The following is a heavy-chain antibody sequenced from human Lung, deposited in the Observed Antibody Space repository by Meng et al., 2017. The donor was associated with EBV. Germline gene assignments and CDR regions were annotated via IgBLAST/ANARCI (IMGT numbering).Heavy chain of an antibody. CDR3: TTQPRYCSGSSCHDRGVYFQH. J-gene: IGHJ1*01. CDR2: IKSKTAGGTI. CDR1: GFTFSKAW. D-gene: IGHD2-15*01. V-gene: IGHV3-15*01. Sequence: EVQLVESGGGLVKPGGSFRLYCAASGFTFSKAWMNWVRQAPGKGLEWVGRIKSKTAGGTIDYAAPVKGKFTISRDDSQNTLHLQMNSLKTEDTAVYYCTTQPRYCSGSSCHDRGVYFQHWGRGTLVTVSS.